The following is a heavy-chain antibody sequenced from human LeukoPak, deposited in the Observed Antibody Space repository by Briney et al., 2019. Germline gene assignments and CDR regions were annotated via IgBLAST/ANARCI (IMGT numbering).Heavy chain of an antibody. D-gene: IGHD5-18*01. CDR2: ISGSGETT. CDR3: AKRGYTYGGHFDY. V-gene: IGHV3-23*01. J-gene: IGHJ4*02. CDR1: GFTFSSFH. Sequence: GGSLRLSCEASGFTFSSFHMSWVRQAPGKGLEWVSAISGSGETTYYADSVKGRFTVSRDNSKNTLYVQMDSLRAEDTAVYYCAKRGYTYGGHFDYWGQGVLVTVSS.